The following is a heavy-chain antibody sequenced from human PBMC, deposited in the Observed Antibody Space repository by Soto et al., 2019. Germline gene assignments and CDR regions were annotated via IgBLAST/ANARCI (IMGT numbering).Heavy chain of an antibody. Sequence: SVKVSCKASGGTFSSYAISWVRQAPGQGLEWMGGIIPILGTANYAQKFQGRVTITADKSTSTAYMELSSLRAEDTAVYYCARDLSSTFDYWGQGTLVTVSS. CDR2: IIPILGTA. J-gene: IGHJ4*02. V-gene: IGHV1-69*06. D-gene: IGHD2-15*01. CDR3: ARDLSSTFDY. CDR1: GGTFSSYA.